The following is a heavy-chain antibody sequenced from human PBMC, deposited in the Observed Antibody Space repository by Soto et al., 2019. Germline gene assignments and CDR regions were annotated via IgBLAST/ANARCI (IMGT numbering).Heavy chain of an antibody. CDR3: ARRLRQYYYYGMDV. J-gene: IGHJ6*02. CDR2: IYYSGST. CDR1: GGSISRDIYY. Sequence: SETLSLTCTVSGGSISRDIYYWGWIRQPPGKGLEWIGYIYYSGSTYYNPSLKSRVTISVDTSKNQFSLKLSSVTAADTAVYYCARRLRQYYYYGMDVWGQGTTVTVSS. V-gene: IGHV4-30-4*08. D-gene: IGHD5-12*01.